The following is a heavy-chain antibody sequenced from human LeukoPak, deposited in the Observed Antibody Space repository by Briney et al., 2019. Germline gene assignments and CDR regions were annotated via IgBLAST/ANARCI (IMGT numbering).Heavy chain of an antibody. V-gene: IGHV3-30*04. CDR2: VSYDGTDK. CDR1: GLSFSTYA. D-gene: IGHD6-19*01. CDR3: AREDRGWYPAY. J-gene: IGHJ4*02. Sequence: GGSLRLSCAASGLSFSTYAMHWVRQAPGKGLEWVALVSYDGTDKYYADSVQGRFTISRDNPKNTLSLQMSSLRAEDTAVYYCAREDRGWYPAYWGQGTLVTVSS.